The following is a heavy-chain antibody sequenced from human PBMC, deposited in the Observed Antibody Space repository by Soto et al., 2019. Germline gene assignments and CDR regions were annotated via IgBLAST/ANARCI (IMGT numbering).Heavy chain of an antibody. V-gene: IGHV2-5*02. D-gene: IGHD3-10*01. Sequence: QITLKESGPTLVKPTQTLTLTCTISGFSLSTSGVGVGWIRQPPGKALDWLALIYWDGDKRYSPTLKSRLTITKDTSTNQVVITMTNMDPVDTSTYYCVRLLWFGELTWGQGTLVTVSS. CDR1: GFSLSTSGVG. J-gene: IGHJ4*02. CDR2: IYWDGDK. CDR3: VRLLWFGELT.